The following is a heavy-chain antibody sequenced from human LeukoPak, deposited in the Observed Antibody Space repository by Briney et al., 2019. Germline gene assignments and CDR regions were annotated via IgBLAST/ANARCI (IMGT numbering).Heavy chain of an antibody. D-gene: IGHD2-2*01. V-gene: IGHV3-30*04. J-gene: IGHJ4*02. CDR3: ARENAPGAPVANIDS. Sequence: GTSLRLSCSVSGFTFRSFAMYWVRQAPGKGLEWVAVVSYDGTTQHHADSVKGRFTISRDNSKNTLYLQMNSLRREDTAAYYCARENAPGAPVANIDSWGQGTLVTVS. CDR1: GFTFRSFA. CDR2: VSYDGTTQ.